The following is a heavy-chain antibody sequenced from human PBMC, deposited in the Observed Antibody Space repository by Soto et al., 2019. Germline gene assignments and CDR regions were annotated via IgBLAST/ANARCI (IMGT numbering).Heavy chain of an antibody. CDR1: GDTFTSYY. D-gene: IGHD6-19*01. J-gene: IGHJ4*02. Sequence: ASVKVSCKASGDTFTSYYIHWVRQAPGQGLEWMGIIHPSGGSTSYAQKFQGRVTMTRDTSTSAVYMELSSLRSEDTALYYCARGAYSSAWYGWYCFDDWGQGTMVTVSS. CDR3: ARGAYSSAWYGWYCFDD. V-gene: IGHV1-46*01. CDR2: IHPSGGST.